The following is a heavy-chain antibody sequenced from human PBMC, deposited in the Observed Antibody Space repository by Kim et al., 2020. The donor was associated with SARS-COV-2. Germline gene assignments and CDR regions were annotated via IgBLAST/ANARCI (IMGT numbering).Heavy chain of an antibody. CDR1: GFTFSSYW. D-gene: IGHD6-13*01. CDR2: INSDGSST. V-gene: IGHV3-74*01. CDR3: ARVRRSGSSWYAPYYYGMDV. J-gene: IGHJ6*02. Sequence: GGSLRLSCAASGFTFSSYWMHWVRQAPGKGLVWVSRINSDGSSTSYADSVKGRFTISRDNAKNTLYLQMNSLRAEDTAVYYCARVRRSGSSWYAPYYYGMDVWGQGTTVTVSS.